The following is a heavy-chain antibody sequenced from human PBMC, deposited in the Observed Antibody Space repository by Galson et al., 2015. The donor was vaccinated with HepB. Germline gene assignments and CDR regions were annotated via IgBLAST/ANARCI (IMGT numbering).Heavy chain of an antibody. CDR3: ARALNSHSGGRYGHLKTYTHGMDV. CDR1: GYTFTDHY. Sequence: SVKVSCKASGYTFTDHYIHWVRQAPGQGLEWMGWLNPDSGDTNYVQNFQGWVTMTRDTSITTAYLELTRLTSDDTAVCYCARALNSHSGGRYGHLKTYTHGMDVWGQGTPVIVSS. V-gene: IGHV1-2*04. D-gene: IGHD2-15*01. CDR2: LNPDSGDT. J-gene: IGHJ6*02.